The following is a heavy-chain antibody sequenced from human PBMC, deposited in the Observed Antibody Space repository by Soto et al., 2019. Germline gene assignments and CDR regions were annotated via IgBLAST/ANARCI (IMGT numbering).Heavy chain of an antibody. CDR3: ARSLTEGYCTITGCYTRPLYGMDV. V-gene: IGHV1-2*02. J-gene: IGHJ6*02. CDR1: GYTFSGYY. D-gene: IGHD2-2*02. Sequence: ASVKVSCKASGYTFSGYYIHWLRQAPGQGLEWMGWINPNSGGTNYAQKFQGRVTVTRDTPTSTAYMELSRLTSDDTAVYYCARSLTEGYCTITGCYTRPLYGMDVWGQGTTVTVS. CDR2: INPNSGGT.